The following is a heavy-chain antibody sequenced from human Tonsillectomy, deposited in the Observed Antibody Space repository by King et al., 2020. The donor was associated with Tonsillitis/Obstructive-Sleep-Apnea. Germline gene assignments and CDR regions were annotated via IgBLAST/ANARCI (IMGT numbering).Heavy chain of an antibody. V-gene: IGHV3-43*02. CDR3: ATVGPPTYYDFWSGSYEGFELDY. J-gene: IGHJ4*02. CDR1: GFTFDDYA. CDR2: ISGDGGST. D-gene: IGHD3-3*01. Sequence: VQLVESGGGVVQPGGSLRLSCAASGFTFDDYAMHWVRQAPGKGLEWVSLISGDGGSTYYADSVKGRFTISRDNSKNSLYLQMNSQRTEDTALYYCATVGPPTYYDFWSGSYEGFELDYWGQGTLVTVSS.